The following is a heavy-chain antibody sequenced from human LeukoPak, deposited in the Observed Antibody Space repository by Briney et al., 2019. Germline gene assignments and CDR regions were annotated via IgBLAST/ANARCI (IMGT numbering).Heavy chain of an antibody. D-gene: IGHD1-26*01. V-gene: IGHV3-30*02. CDR3: AKDRGSWSYGGFDY. CDR1: GFTFRTYG. Sequence: PGGSLRLSCASSGFTFRTYGMHWVRQAPGKGLEWVTFIGYDGTKTDYIDSVKGRFTISRDNSKNTLYLQMNSLRIEDTAVYYCAKDRGSWSYGGFDYWGQGILVTVSS. J-gene: IGHJ4*02. CDR2: IGYDGTKT.